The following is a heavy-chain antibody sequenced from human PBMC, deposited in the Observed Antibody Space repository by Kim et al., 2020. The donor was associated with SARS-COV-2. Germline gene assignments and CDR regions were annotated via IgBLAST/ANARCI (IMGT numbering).Heavy chain of an antibody. CDR2: ISYDGSNK. V-gene: IGHV3-30*18. CDR1: GFTFSSYG. Sequence: GGSLRLSCAASGFTFSSYGMHWVRQAPGKGLEWVAVISYDGSNKYYADSVKGRFTISRDNSKNTLYLQMNSLSAEDTAVYYCAKDIGAYCGGDCYPPAYYFDYWGQGTLVTVSS. CDR3: AKDIGAYCGGDCYPPAYYFDY. D-gene: IGHD2-21*02. J-gene: IGHJ4*02.